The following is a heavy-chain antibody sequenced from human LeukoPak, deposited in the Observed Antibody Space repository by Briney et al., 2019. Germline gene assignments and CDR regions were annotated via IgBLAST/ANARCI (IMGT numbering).Heavy chain of an antibody. CDR1: GGSISSYY. J-gene: IGHJ5*02. Sequence: SETLSLTCTVSGGSISSYYWSWIRQPPGKGLEWIGYIYYSGSTKYNPSLKSRVTISVDTSKNQFSLKLSSVTAADTAVYYCARGLGGAPTTVLSWGQGTLVTVSS. CDR2: IYYSGST. D-gene: IGHD4-17*01. CDR3: ARGLGGAPTTVLS. V-gene: IGHV4-59*01.